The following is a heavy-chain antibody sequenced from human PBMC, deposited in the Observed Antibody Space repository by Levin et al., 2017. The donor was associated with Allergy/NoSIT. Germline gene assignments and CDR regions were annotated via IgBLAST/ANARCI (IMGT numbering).Heavy chain of an antibody. D-gene: IGHD3/OR15-3a*01. V-gene: IGHV1-69*01. CDR2: IIPIFGTA. CDR3: ARKDWSDPDAFDI. CDR1: GGTFSSYA. J-gene: IGHJ3*02. Sequence: KISCKASGGTFSSYAISWVRQAPGQGLEWMGGIIPIFGTANYAQKFQGRVTITADESTSTAYMELSSLRSEDTAVYYCARKDWSDPDAFDIWGQGTMVTVSS.